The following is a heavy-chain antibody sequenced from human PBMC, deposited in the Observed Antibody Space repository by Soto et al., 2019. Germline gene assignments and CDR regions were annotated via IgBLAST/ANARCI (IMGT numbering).Heavy chain of an antibody. CDR2: IYYSGST. V-gene: IGHV4-39*01. Sequence: ETRSPTGRFPARSVSSSSDYWGGIRQPPGKGLEWIGSIYYSGSTYYNPSLKSRVTISVDTSKNQFSLKLSSVTAADTAVYYCVRHLWDSSGWSYYYYGMDVWGQGTTVTVSS. D-gene: IGHD6-19*01. CDR1: ARSVSSSSDY. J-gene: IGHJ6*02. CDR3: VRHLWDSSGWSYYYYGMDV.